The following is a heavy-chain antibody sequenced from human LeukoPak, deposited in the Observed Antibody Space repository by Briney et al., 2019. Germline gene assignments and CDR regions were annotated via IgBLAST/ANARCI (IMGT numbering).Heavy chain of an antibody. D-gene: IGHD3-22*01. CDR3: ARADSSGLFDAFDI. Sequence: PSETLSLTCAVYGGSFSGYYWSWIRQPPGKGLEWIGEINHSGSTNYSPSLKSRVTISVDTSKNQFSLKLSSVTAADTAVYYCARADSSGLFDAFDIWGQGTMVTVSS. J-gene: IGHJ3*02. CDR2: INHSGST. CDR1: GGSFSGYY. V-gene: IGHV4-34*01.